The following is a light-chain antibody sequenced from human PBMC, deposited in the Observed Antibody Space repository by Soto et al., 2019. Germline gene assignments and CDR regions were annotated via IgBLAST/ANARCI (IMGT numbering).Light chain of an antibody. CDR3: KQYDNLIT. CDR2: EAS. J-gene: IGKJ4*01. V-gene: IGKV1-33*01. CDR1: QDISNY. Sequence: IRKTQSPSSLSASVGDRVTITCQASQDISNYLNWYQQKPGKAPKLLIYEASNLETGVPSRFSGSGSGTDFTFTISSLQPEDIATYYCKQYDNLITFGGGTKVDIK.